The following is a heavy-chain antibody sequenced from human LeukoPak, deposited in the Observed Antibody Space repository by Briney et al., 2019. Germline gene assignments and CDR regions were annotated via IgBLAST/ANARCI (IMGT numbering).Heavy chain of an antibody. CDR1: GGSISSSSYY. CDR2: IYYSGST. J-gene: IGHJ4*02. V-gene: IGHV4-39*01. Sequence: SETLSLTCTVSGGSISSSSYYWGWIRQPPGKGLEWIGSIYYSGSTYYNPSLKSRVTISVDTSKNQFSLKLSSVTAADTAVYYCARLLYYYDSSGYPDYWGQGTLVTVPS. CDR3: ARLLYYYDSSGYPDY. D-gene: IGHD3-22*01.